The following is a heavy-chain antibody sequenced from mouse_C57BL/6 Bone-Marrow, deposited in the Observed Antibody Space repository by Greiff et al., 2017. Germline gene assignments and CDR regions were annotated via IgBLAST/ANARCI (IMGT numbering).Heavy chain of an antibody. Sequence: EVQGVESGGGLVQPGGSMKLSCVASGFTFSNYWMNWVRQSPEKGLEWVAQIRLKSDNYATHYAESVKGRFTISRDDSKSSVYLQMNNLRAEDTGIYYCTGYYDGNFFRFAYWGQGTLVTVSA. CDR1: GFTFSNYW. CDR3: TGYYDGNFFRFAY. V-gene: IGHV6-3*01. J-gene: IGHJ3*01. D-gene: IGHD2-1*01. CDR2: IRLKSDNYAT.